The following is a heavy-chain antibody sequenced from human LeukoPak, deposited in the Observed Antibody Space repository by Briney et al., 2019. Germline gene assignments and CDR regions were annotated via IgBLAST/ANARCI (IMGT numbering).Heavy chain of an antibody. CDR2: ISYDGSNK. J-gene: IGHJ6*04. CDR3: AKEANIVVVPAARYYYGMDV. CDR1: GFTFSSYG. D-gene: IGHD2-2*01. V-gene: IGHV3-30*18. Sequence: RGRSLRLSCAASGFTFSSYGMHWVRQAPGKGLEWVAVISYDGSNKYYADSVKGRFTISRDNSKNTLYLQMNSLRAEDTAVYYCAKEANIVVVPAARYYYGMDVWGKGTTVTVSS.